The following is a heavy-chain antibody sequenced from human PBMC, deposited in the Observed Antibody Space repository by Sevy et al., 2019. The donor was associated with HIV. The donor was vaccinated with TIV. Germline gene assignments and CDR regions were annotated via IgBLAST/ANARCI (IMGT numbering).Heavy chain of an antibody. CDR2: IGTTRGPT. CDR3: AGDSALAY. CDR1: GFTFSNSG. V-gene: IGHV3-48*02. Sequence: GGSLRLSCAASGFTFSNSGMNRVRQAPRKGPEWVSYIGTTRGPTYYADSVKGRFTISRDNAKNSLYLQMNSLRDDDTAVYYCAGDSALAYWGQGTLVTVSS. J-gene: IGHJ4*02.